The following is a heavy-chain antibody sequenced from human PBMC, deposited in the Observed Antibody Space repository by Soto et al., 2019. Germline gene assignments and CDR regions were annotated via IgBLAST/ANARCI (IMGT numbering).Heavy chain of an antibody. CDR3: AKARGLGAAMFGVAITPH. D-gene: IGHD3-3*01. J-gene: IGHJ4*02. CDR2: ISYDGSNK. CDR1: GFTFSSYG. V-gene: IGHV3-30*18. Sequence: PGGSLRLSCAASGFTFSSYGMHWVRQAPGKGLEWVAVISYDGSNKYYADPVKGRFTISRDNSKNTLYLQMNSLRAEDTAVYYCAKARGLGAAMFGVAITPHWGQGTPVTGS.